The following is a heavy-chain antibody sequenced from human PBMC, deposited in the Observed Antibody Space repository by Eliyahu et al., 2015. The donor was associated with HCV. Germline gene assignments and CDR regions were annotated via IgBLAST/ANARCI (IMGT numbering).Heavy chain of an antibody. V-gene: IGHV1-69*01. CDR1: GXXXSSYA. CDR2: IIPIFGTA. CDR3: AGAYNWNYVTWFDP. Sequence: QLQLVQSGAEVKKPGSSVKVSXXAXGXXXSSYAISGVRXAPGQGLEWMGGIIPIFGTANYAQKFQGRVTITADESTSTAYMELSSLRSEDTAVYYCAGAYNWNYVTWFDPWGQGTLVTVSS. J-gene: IGHJ5*02. D-gene: IGHD1-7*01.